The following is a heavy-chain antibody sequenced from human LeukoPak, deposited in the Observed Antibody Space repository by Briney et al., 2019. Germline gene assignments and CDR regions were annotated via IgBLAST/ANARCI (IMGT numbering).Heavy chain of an antibody. V-gene: IGHV4-39*01. CDR2: IYYSGST. CDR1: GGSISSSSYY. CDR3: ARTLYDFWSGFPRSHAFDI. J-gene: IGHJ3*02. D-gene: IGHD3-3*01. Sequence: SETLSLTCTVSGGSISSSSYYWGWIRQPPGKGLEWIGSIYYSGSTYYNPSLKSRVTISVDTFKNQFSLKLSSVTAADTAVYYCARTLYDFWSGFPRSHAFDIWGQGTMVTVSS.